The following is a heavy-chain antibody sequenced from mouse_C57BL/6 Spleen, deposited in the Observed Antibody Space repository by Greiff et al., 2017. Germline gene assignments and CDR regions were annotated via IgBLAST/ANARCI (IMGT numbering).Heavy chain of an antibody. D-gene: IGHD2-5*01. Sequence: EVQLQESGPGLVKPSQSLSLTCSVTGYSITSGYYWNWIRQFPGNKLEWMGYISYDGSNNYNPSLKNRISITRDTSKNQFFLKLNSVTTEDTATYYGARVPYCSNWYCEVWGTGTTVTVSS. CDR1: GYSITSGYY. V-gene: IGHV3-6*01. CDR2: ISYDGSN. J-gene: IGHJ1*03. CDR3: ARVPYCSNWYCEV.